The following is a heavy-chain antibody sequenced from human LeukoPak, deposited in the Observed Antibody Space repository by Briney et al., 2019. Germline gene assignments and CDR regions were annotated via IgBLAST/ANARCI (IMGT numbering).Heavy chain of an antibody. CDR1: GFTFSNAC. Sequence: GGSLRLSCAASGFTFSNACMSWVRQAPGKGLEWGGRIKSKTDGGTIDYASPVKGRFTISRDDSNTTLYLQMNNVKAEYTAVYYCAADSPLFPAQICFWGQGALVTVS. D-gene: IGHD2-2*01. V-gene: IGHV3-15*01. J-gene: IGHJ1*01. CDR3: AADSPLFPAQICF. CDR2: IKSKTDGGTI.